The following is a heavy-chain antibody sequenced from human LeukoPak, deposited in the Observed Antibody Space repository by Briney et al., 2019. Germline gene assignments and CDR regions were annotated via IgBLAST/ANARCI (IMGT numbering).Heavy chain of an antibody. Sequence: GGSLRLSCAASGFTFSSYAVSWVRQAPGKGLEWVSAISGSGGSTYYADSVKGRFTISRDNSKNSLYLQMNSLRAEDTAVYYCARGDILTGCSDYWGQGTLVTVSS. D-gene: IGHD3-9*01. CDR3: ARGDILTGCSDY. CDR1: GFTFSSYA. V-gene: IGHV3-23*01. CDR2: ISGSGGST. J-gene: IGHJ4*02.